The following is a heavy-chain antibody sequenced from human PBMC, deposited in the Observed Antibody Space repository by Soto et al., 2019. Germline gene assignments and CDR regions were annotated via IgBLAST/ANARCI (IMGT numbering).Heavy chain of an antibody. CDR3: ARHSSSWPIFDY. V-gene: IGHV4-4*02. Sequence: SETLSLTCTVSGGSISSSNWWSWVRQPPGKGLEWIGEIYHSGTANYNPSLRSRVTISVDKSKNQFSLKLNSVTAADTAVYYCARHSSSWPIFDYWGQGTLVTVSS. D-gene: IGHD6-13*01. CDR1: GGSISSSNW. J-gene: IGHJ4*02. CDR2: IYHSGTA.